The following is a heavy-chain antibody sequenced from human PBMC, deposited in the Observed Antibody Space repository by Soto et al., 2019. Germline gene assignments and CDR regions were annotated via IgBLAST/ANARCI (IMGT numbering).Heavy chain of an antibody. V-gene: IGHV3-7*03. J-gene: IGHJ5*02. CDR2: IKQDGGEK. CDR3: ARTKANKWFDP. D-gene: IGHD1-26*01. CDR1: GFTFINYW. Sequence: GGSLRLSCAASGFTFINYWMSWVRQAPGKGLEWVANIKQDGGEKYYVDSVKGRFTISGDNAKNSLYLQMNGLRAEDTAVYYCARTKANKWFDPWGQGTLVTAPQ.